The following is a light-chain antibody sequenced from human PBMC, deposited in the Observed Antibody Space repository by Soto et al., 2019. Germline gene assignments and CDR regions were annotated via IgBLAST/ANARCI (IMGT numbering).Light chain of an antibody. V-gene: IGKV1-12*02. J-gene: IGKJ3*01. Sequence: DIQMTQSPSSVSASVGDRVTITCRASQAIGNWLAWYQQKPGKAPKLLIYAASSLQSGVPSRFSSSGSGTDFTLIIRSLQPEDFATYYCQQANTFPSFGPGTKVEI. CDR3: QQANTFPS. CDR1: QAIGNW. CDR2: AAS.